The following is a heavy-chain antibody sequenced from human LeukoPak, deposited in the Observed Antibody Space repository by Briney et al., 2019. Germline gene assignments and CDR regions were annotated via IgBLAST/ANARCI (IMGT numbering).Heavy chain of an antibody. J-gene: IGHJ5*02. Sequence: ASVKVSCKASGYTFTSYAMHWVRQAPGQRLEWMGWINAGNGNTKYSQKFQGRVTITRDTSASTAYMELSSLRSEDTAVYYCARDLIVGATKGYNWFDPWGQGTLVTVSS. CDR1: GYTFTSYA. V-gene: IGHV1-3*01. CDR2: INAGNGNT. D-gene: IGHD1-26*01. CDR3: ARDLIVGATKGYNWFDP.